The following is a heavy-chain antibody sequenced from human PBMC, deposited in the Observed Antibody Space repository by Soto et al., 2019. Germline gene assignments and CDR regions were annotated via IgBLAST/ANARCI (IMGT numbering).Heavy chain of an antibody. J-gene: IGHJ3*02. CDR3: ARGTGPGGI. V-gene: IGHV3-74*01. CDR2: INGEGGSI. Sequence: EMQLVESGGGLVQPGGSLRLSCAASGLTFNNYWMHWVRQPPGKGLEWVSRINGEGGSITYADSVEGRFTISRDNAKNMVYLQMNSLRAEDTAVYYCARGTGPGGIWGQGTMVTVSS. CDR1: GLTFNNYW. D-gene: IGHD3-10*01.